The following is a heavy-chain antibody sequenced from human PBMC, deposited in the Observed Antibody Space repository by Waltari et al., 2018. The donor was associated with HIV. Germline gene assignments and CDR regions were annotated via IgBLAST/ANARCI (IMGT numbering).Heavy chain of an antibody. CDR1: GGSISSSSYY. Sequence: QLQLQESGPGLVKPSETLSLTCTVSGGSISSSSYYWGWIRQPPGKGLEWIGSIYYSGSTYYNPSLKSRVTISVDTSKNQFSLKLSSVTAADTAVYYCARLDPLHHWYFDLWGRGTLVTVSS. J-gene: IGHJ2*01. CDR3: ARLDPLHHWYFDL. CDR2: IYYSGST. V-gene: IGHV4-39*01.